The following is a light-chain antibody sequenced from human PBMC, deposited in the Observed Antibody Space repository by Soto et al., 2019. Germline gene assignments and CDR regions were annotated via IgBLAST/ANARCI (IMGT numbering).Light chain of an antibody. J-gene: IGKJ1*01. CDR3: QGYNSIPRT. CDR1: QGISEY. Sequence: DIQMAQSPSSLSASIGDRVTITCRASQGISEYLAWYQQRPGNAPNLLIYGASILQSGVPSRFSGSGSGTHFTLTISSLQPEDVATYYCQGYNSIPRTFGQGTTVEIK. CDR2: GAS. V-gene: IGKV1-27*01.